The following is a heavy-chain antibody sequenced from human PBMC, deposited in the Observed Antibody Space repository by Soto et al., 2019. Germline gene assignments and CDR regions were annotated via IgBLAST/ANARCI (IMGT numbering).Heavy chain of an antibody. V-gene: IGHV3-23*01. CDR3: ARRPDAFDI. Sequence: PGGSLRLSCVASGFTFSGYGMSWVRQAPGKGLEWVSGISGSGSSTYYADSVKGRFAISRDNSKNTMFLQMNNLRVEDTAMYYCARRPDAFDIWGQGTMVTVSS. CDR1: GFTFSGYG. J-gene: IGHJ3*02. CDR2: ISGSGSST.